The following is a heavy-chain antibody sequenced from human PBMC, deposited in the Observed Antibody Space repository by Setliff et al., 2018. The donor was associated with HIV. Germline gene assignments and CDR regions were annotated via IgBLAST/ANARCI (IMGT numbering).Heavy chain of an antibody. CDR1: GGSMSDVSSY. V-gene: IGHV4-39*01. J-gene: IGHJ6*03. CDR2: VYYRGGT. D-gene: IGHD2-2*01. Sequence: LSLTCAVSGGSMSDVSSYWGWIRQAPGRGLEWIGSVYYRGGTFDSPSLKSRVTVSIDTSKSQFSLKVTSVTAADTAVYYCTRHAGRENQLPHTYYYYMDVWGKGATVTVSS. CDR3: TRHAGRENQLPHTYYYYMDV.